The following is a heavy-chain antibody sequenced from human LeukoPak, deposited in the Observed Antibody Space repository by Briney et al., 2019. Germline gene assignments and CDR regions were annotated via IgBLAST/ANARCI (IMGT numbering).Heavy chain of an antibody. CDR3: AKGQEPYYYDSSFDY. V-gene: IGHV3-23*01. D-gene: IGHD3-22*01. CDR2: ISGSGSST. CDR1: GFTFSSYG. J-gene: IGHJ4*02. Sequence: GGSLRLSCAASGFTFSSYGMSWVRQAPGKGLEWVSAISGSGSSTYYADSVKGRFTISRDNSKNTLYLQMNSLRAEDTAVYYCAKGQEPYYYDSSFDYWGQGTLVTVSS.